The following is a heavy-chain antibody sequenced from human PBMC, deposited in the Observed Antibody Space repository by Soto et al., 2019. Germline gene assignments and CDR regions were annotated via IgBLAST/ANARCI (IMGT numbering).Heavy chain of an antibody. CDR3: ARGPIDSSGYYSPRTP. D-gene: IGHD3-22*01. V-gene: IGHV4-34*01. CDR1: GGSFSGYY. CDR2: INHSGST. Sequence: PSETLSLTCAVYGGSFSGYYWSWIRQPPGKGLEWIGEINHSGSTNYNPSLKSRVTISVDTSKNQFSLKLSSVTAADTAVYYCARGPIDSSGYYSPRTPWGQGTLVTVSS. J-gene: IGHJ5*02.